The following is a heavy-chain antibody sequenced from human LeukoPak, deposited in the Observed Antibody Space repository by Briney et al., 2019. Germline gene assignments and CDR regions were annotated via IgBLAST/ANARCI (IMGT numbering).Heavy chain of an antibody. CDR2: VNGDGTNT. CDR1: GFPFRSLW. D-gene: IGHD3-10*01. Sequence: GGSLRLSCAASGFPFRSLWMYWVRQAPGKGLVWVSRVNGDGTNTIYADSMKGRFTISRDNSKNTLNLQMNSLRAEDTAVYYCVKDRTGTYTLDYWGQGTLVTVSS. V-gene: IGHV3-74*01. J-gene: IGHJ4*02. CDR3: VKDRTGTYTLDY.